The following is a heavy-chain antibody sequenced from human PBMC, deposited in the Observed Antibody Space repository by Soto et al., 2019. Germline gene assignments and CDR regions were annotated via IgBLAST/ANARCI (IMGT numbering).Heavy chain of an antibody. CDR1: GGSISSYY. J-gene: IGHJ1*01. D-gene: IGHD2-15*01. V-gene: IGHV4-59*08. CDR3: ASSLGYCSGGSCSPAEYFQH. CDR2: IYYSGST. Sequence: SETLSLTCTVSGGSISSYYWSWIRQPPGKGLEWIGYIYYSGSTNYNPSLKSRVTISVDTSKNQFSLKLSSVTAADPAVYYCASSLGYCSGGSCSPAEYFQHWGQGTLVTGSS.